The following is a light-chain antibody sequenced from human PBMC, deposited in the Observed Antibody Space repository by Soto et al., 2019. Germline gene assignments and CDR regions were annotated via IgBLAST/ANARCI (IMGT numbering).Light chain of an antibody. CDR3: AAWDDSLNGYV. CDR1: SSNIGNNA. J-gene: IGLJ1*01. V-gene: IGLV1-36*01. CDR2: YDD. Sequence: QSVLPRPPSVSEAARQRVTISFSRSSSNIGNNAVNWYKQLPRKAPKLLMYYDDLLPSGVSDRFSGSKSGISASLAISGLQSEHAADYYCAAWDDSLNGYVFGTGTKVTVL.